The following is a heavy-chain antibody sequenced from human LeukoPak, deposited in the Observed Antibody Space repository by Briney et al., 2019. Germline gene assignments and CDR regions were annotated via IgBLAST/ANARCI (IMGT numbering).Heavy chain of an antibody. CDR2: IIPIFGTA. CDR1: GYTFTSYG. V-gene: IGHV1-69*13. D-gene: IGHD2-2*01. CDR3: ARDHRLQLESWFDP. J-gene: IGHJ5*02. Sequence: SVKVSCKASGYTFTSYGISWVRQAPGQGLEWMGGIIPIFGTANYAQKFQGRVTITADESTNTAYMELNSLRSEDTAVYYCARDHRLQLESWFDPWGQGTLVTVSS.